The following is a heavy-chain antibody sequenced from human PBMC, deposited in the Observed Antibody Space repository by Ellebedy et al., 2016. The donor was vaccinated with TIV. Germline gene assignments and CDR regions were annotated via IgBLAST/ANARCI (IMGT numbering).Heavy chain of an antibody. CDR3: ARDRSGYHYFDY. J-gene: IGHJ4*02. V-gene: IGHV3-7*03. D-gene: IGHD5-12*01. CDR1: GFTFSSYW. CDR2: IKQDGSEK. Sequence: GESLKISCAASGFTFSSYWMSWVRQAPGKGLEWVANIKQDGSEKYYVDSVKGRFTISRDNAKNSLYLQMNSLRAEDTAVYYCARDRSGYHYFDYWGQGTLVTVSS.